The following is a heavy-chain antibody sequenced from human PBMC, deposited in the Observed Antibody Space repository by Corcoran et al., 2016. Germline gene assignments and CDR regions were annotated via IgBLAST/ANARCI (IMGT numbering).Heavy chain of an antibody. CDR3: ARGNWGRWFDP. Sequence: QVQLQQWGAGLLKPSETLSLTCAVYGGSFSGYYWSWIRQPPGKGLEWIGEINHSGSTNYNPSLKSRVTISVDTSKNQFSLKLSSVTAADTAVYYWARGNWGRWFDPWGQGTLVTVSS. CDR1: GGSFSGYY. J-gene: IGHJ5*02. V-gene: IGHV4-34*01. D-gene: IGHD7-27*01. CDR2: INHSGST.